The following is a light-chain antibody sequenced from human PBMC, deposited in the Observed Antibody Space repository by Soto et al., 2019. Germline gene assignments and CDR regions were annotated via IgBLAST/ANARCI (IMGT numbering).Light chain of an antibody. V-gene: IGKV1-5*01. CDR2: DAS. Sequence: DIQMTQSPSTLSGSVGDRVTITCRASQTISSWLAWYQQKPGKAPKLLIYDASSLESGVPSRFSGSGSGTEFTLTISSLQPDDFATYYCQQYNSYSPTLTFGGGTKV. J-gene: IGKJ4*01. CDR1: QTISSW. CDR3: QQYNSYSPTLT.